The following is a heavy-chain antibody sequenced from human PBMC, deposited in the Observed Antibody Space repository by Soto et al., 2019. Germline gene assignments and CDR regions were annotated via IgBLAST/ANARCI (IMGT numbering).Heavy chain of an antibody. CDR1: GFTFSSYW. Sequence: GGSLRLSCGASGFTFSSYWMHWVRQAPGKGLVWVSRINSDGSSTSYADSVKGRFTISRDNAKNTLYLQMNSLRAEDTAVYYCARAQFNRRYYDFWSGYEPEYYYGMDVWGQGTTVTVSS. D-gene: IGHD3-3*01. CDR2: INSDGSST. V-gene: IGHV3-74*01. J-gene: IGHJ6*02. CDR3: ARAQFNRRYYDFWSGYEPEYYYGMDV.